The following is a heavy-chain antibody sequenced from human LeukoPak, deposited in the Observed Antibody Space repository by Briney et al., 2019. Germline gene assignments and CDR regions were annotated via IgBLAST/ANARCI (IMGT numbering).Heavy chain of an antibody. Sequence: GGSLRLSCAASGFTFSSHWMSWVRQAPGKGLEWVANIKQDESEKNYVDSVKGRFTISRDNAKNSLYLQMNSLRAEDTAVYYCAREGRESSGYDYWGQGTLVTVSS. CDR3: AREGRESSGYDY. CDR1: GFTFSSHW. D-gene: IGHD3-22*01. J-gene: IGHJ4*02. CDR2: IKQDESEK. V-gene: IGHV3-7*01.